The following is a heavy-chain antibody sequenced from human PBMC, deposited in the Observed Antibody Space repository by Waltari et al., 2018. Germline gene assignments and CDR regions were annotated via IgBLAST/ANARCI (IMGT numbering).Heavy chain of an antibody. D-gene: IGHD6-19*01. CDR1: GGTFSSYA. CDR3: ARDAPVAGVIDY. CDR2: IIPIFGTA. J-gene: IGHJ4*02. V-gene: IGHV1-69*14. Sequence: QVQLVQSGAEVKKPGSSVKVSCKASGGTFSSYAISWVRQAPGQGLEWMGGIIPIFGTANYAQKFQGRVTINADKSTSTAYMELGRMRSEDTAVYYCARDAPVAGVIDYWGQGTLVTVSS.